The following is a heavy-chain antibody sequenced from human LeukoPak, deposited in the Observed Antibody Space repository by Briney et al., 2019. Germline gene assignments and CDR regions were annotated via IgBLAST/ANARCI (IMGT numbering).Heavy chain of an antibody. V-gene: IGHV3-7*02. CDR3: ARIYSSGSRYYFDY. CDR2: IKHDGSEE. Sequence: QTGGSLRLSCAASGFTFSSYWMTWVRQAPGKGLEWVANIKHDGSEEYYVDSVKGRFTISRDNAKNSLYLQMNSLRAEDTALYYCARIYSSGSRYYFDYWGQGTLVTVSS. J-gene: IGHJ4*02. D-gene: IGHD6-19*01. CDR1: GFTFSSYW.